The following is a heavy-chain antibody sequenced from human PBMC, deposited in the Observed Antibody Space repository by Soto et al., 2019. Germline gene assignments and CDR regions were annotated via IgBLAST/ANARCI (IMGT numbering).Heavy chain of an antibody. V-gene: IGHV3-48*02. Sequence: GGSLRLSCAASGFSFSTYDMNWVRQAPGKGLEWVSYISGGSSRIFYADSVKGRFTISRDNAKNSLYLQMNSLRDEDTGVYYCARVIYGGWSTIKDYYYYAMDVWGQGTTVTVS. J-gene: IGHJ6*02. CDR2: ISGGSSRI. D-gene: IGHD5-12*01. CDR1: GFSFSTYD. CDR3: ARVIYGGWSTIKDYYYYAMDV.